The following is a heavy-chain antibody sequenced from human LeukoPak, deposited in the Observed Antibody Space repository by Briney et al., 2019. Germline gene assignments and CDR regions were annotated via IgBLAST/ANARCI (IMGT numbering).Heavy chain of an antibody. CDR1: GFTFSTYA. Sequence: QPGGSLRLSCAASGFTFSTYAMRWVRQAPGKGLEWVSSISGSDGSTYYADSVKGRFTISRDNSKNTLYLQVNSLRAEDTAVYYCAKGESHPKYYFDYWGQGTLVTVSS. CDR2: ISGSDGST. J-gene: IGHJ4*02. V-gene: IGHV3-23*01. D-gene: IGHD3-10*01. CDR3: AKGESHPKYYFDY.